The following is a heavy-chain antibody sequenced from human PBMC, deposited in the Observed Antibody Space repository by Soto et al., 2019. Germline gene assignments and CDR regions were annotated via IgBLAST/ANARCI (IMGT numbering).Heavy chain of an antibody. CDR3: ARGAYYYDSSGLSY. Sequence: GGSLRLSSAASGFTFSTYAMAWVRQAPGKGLEWVSYISSSSSTIYYADSVKGRFTISRDNAKNSLYLQMNSLRAEDTAVYYCARGAYYYDSSGLSYWGQGTLVTVSS. V-gene: IGHV3-48*01. J-gene: IGHJ4*02. CDR2: ISSSSSTI. D-gene: IGHD3-22*01. CDR1: GFTFSTYA.